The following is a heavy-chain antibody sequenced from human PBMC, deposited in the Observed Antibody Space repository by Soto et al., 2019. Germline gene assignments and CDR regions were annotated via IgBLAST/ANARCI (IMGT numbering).Heavy chain of an antibody. CDR3: ARDFYGGYTYGPGDY. D-gene: IGHD5-18*01. J-gene: IGHJ4*02. Sequence: GGSLRLSCAASGFMFSAYWMSWVRQAPGKGLEWVANIHGDGGKIYYVDSVKGRFTISRDNAKRSLYLQMNSLRAEDTAVYYCARDFYGGYTYGPGDYWGQGALVTVSS. V-gene: IGHV3-7*01. CDR1: GFMFSAYW. CDR2: IHGDGGKI.